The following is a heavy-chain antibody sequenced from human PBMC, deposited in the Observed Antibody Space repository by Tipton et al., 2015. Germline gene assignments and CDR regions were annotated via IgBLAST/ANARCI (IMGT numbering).Heavy chain of an antibody. CDR3: ARGHYVSRMDV. CDR2: ISFSDTT. V-gene: IGHV4-61*01. Sequence: GLVKPSETLSLTCTVSGGSVSSGSYYWSWIRQPPGKGLEWIGYISFSDTTHYNPSLKSRITISLNTSKNQFSLKLSSVTAADTAVYYCARGHYVSRMDVWGQGTTVTVSS. D-gene: IGHD3-10*01. CDR1: GGSVSSGSYY. J-gene: IGHJ6*02.